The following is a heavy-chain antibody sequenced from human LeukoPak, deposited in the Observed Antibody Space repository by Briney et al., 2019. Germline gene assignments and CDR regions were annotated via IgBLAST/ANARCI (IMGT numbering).Heavy chain of an antibody. CDR3: ARVLSGSNFDS. J-gene: IGHJ4*02. V-gene: IGHV4-30-2*01. CDR1: GGSIGSGGYY. Sequence: PSQTLSLTCTVSGGSIGSGGYYWSWIRQPPGKGLEWIGYIYHSGSTYYNPSLKSRVTISVDRSKNQFSLKLSSVTAADTAVYYCARVLSGSNFDSWGQGTLVTVSS. D-gene: IGHD3-22*01. CDR2: IYHSGST.